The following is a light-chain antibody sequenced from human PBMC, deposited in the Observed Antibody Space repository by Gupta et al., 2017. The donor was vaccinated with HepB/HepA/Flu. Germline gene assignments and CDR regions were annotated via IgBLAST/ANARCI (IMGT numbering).Light chain of an antibody. CDR2: GKN. Sequence: SSELTQDPAVSVALGQTVRITCHGDSLRIYYASWYQQKPGQAPILVIDGKNSRPSGIPDRVACSSSGNKGSWTLTGAQAEDEADDECNYRAISGNHGVFGGGTKLTVL. CDR3: NYRAISGNHGV. J-gene: IGLJ2*01. CDR1: SLRIYY. V-gene: IGLV3-19*01.